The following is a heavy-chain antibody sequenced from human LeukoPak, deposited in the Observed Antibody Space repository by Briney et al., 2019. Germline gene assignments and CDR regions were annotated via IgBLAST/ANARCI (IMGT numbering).Heavy chain of an antibody. CDR2: INPNSGGT. J-gene: IGHJ4*02. CDR1: GYTFTGYY. V-gene: IGHV1-2*02. D-gene: IGHD6-6*01. CDR3: ARAERDSSSSAFDH. Sequence: ASVKVSCKASGYTFTGYYMHWVRQAPGQGLEWMGWINPNSGGTNYAQKFQGRVTMTRDTAISTAYMELSRLTSDDTAVYFCARAERDSSSSAFDHWGQGTLVTVSS.